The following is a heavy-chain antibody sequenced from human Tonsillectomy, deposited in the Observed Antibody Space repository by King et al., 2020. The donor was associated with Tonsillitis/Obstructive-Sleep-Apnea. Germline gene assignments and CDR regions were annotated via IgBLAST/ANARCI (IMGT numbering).Heavy chain of an antibody. V-gene: IGHV4-59*01. J-gene: IGHJ5*02. D-gene: IGHD6-13*01. Sequence: VQLQQSGPGLVKPSETLSLTCTVSGGSISSYYWSWNRQPPGKGLEWIGYIYYSGSTNYNPSLKSRVTISVDTSKNQFSLKLSSVTAADTAVYYCAREYSSSGEYNWFDPWGQGTLVTVSS. CDR3: AREYSSSGEYNWFDP. CDR1: GGSISSYY. CDR2: IYYSGST.